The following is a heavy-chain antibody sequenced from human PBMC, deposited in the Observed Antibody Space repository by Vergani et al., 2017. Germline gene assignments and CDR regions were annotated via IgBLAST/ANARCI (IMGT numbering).Heavy chain of an antibody. CDR3: ARETRSKIVGATRWFDP. CDR1: GFTFSSYA. J-gene: IGHJ5*02. V-gene: IGHV3-23*01. Sequence: EVQLLESGGGLVQPGGSLRLSCAASGFTFSSYAMSWVRQAPGKGLEWVSAISGSGGSTYYADSVKGRFTISRDNSKNTLYLQMNSLRAEDTAVYYCARETRSKIVGATRWFDPWGQGTLVTVSS. D-gene: IGHD1-26*01. CDR2: ISGSGGST.